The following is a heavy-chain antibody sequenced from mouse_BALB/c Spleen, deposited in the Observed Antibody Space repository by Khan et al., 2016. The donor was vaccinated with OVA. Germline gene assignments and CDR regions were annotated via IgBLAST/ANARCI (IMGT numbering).Heavy chain of an antibody. D-gene: IGHD1-1*02. Sequence: VQLKESGPGLVKPSQSLSLTCSVTGYSITSGYYWNWIRQFPGNKLEWMGYINYDGFNNYNPSLKNRISITRDTSRNQFFLKLNSVTTEDTATYYYARNYYGDSLWFAYWGQGTLVTVSA. CDR2: INYDGFN. V-gene: IGHV3-6*02. CDR3: ARNYYGDSLWFAY. J-gene: IGHJ3*01. CDR1: GYSITSGYY.